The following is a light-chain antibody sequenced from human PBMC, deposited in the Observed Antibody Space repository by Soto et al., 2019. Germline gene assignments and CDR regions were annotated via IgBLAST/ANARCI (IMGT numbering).Light chain of an antibody. Sequence: IQMTQSPSTLSASVGDRVTITCRAIQSISSWLAWYQQQPGKAPKLLIYDASSLESGVPSRLSGSGSGTEFTLTISSLQPDEFATYYCQQYNSYPLTFGGGTKVEIK. V-gene: IGKV1-5*01. CDR1: QSISSW. J-gene: IGKJ4*01. CDR3: QQYNSYPLT. CDR2: DAS.